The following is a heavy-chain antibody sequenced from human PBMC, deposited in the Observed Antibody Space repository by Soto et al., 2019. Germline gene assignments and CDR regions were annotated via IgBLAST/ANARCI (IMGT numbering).Heavy chain of an antibody. CDR1: GVSISSPNYY. J-gene: IGHJ1*01. Sequence: QLHLQESGPGLVKPSETLSLTCTVSGVSISSPNYYWGWIRQPPGKGLEWIGTMSYSDTSYYNPSLKSRVTIFADTSKNQFSLKLNSVTAADTAMYYCARHYDSSPNRAFQHWGQGTLVTVT. V-gene: IGHV4-39*01. D-gene: IGHD3-22*01. CDR3: ARHYDSSPNRAFQH. CDR2: MSYSDTS.